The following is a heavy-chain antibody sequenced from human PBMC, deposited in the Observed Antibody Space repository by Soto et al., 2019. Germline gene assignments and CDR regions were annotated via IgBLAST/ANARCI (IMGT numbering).Heavy chain of an antibody. CDR3: VRVDYCNACGGPPLDC. CDR2: GRNKATSYTS. J-gene: IGHJ4*02. Sequence: EVQLVESGGGLVQSGGSLRLSCAASGFTFSDHHIDWVRQAPGKGLEWIGRGRNKATSYTSEYAASVKGRFTISRDDSKHFMHLQMNSLNTEDTAVYHCVRVDYCNACGGPPLDCLGQGTLVSVSS. D-gene: IGHD2-21*01. CDR1: GFTFSDHH. V-gene: IGHV3-72*01.